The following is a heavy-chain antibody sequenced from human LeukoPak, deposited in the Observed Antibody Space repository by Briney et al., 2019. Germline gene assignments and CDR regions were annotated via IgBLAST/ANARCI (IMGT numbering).Heavy chain of an antibody. CDR2: ISSSSSTI. V-gene: IGHV3-48*01. CDR3: AGELHHDAIDI. Sequence: GGSLRLSCAASGFTFSSYSMNWVRQAPGKGLEWVSYISSSSSTIYYADSVKGRFTISRDNAKNSLYLQMNSLRAEDTAVYYCAGELHHDAIDIWGQGTMVTVSS. CDR1: GFTFSSYS. J-gene: IGHJ3*02. D-gene: IGHD5-24*01.